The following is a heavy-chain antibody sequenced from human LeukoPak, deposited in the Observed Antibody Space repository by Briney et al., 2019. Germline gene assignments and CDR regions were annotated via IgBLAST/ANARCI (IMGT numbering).Heavy chain of an antibody. Sequence: SVTVSCKASGYTFTSYGISWVRQAPGQGLEWMGWISAYNGNTNYAQKLQGRVTTTTDTSTSTAYMELRSLRSDDTAVYYCASSQPPKNNWFDPWGQGTLVTVSS. CDR3: ASSQPPKNNWFDP. V-gene: IGHV1-18*01. J-gene: IGHJ5*02. CDR2: ISAYNGNT. CDR1: GYTFTSYG.